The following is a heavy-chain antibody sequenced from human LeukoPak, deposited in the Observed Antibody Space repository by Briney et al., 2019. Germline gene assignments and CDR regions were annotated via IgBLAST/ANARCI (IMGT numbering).Heavy chain of an antibody. J-gene: IGHJ6*04. D-gene: IGHD3-10*01. CDR3: ARDGTMVRALDV. CDR1: GGSISSYY. CDR2: IYYGGST. V-gene: IGHV4-59*01. Sequence: TSETLSLTCTVSGGSISSYYWSWIRQPPGKGLEWIGYIYYGGSTNYNPSLKSRVTISVDTSKNQFSLKLSSVTAADTAVYYCARDGTMVRALDVWGKGTTVTISS.